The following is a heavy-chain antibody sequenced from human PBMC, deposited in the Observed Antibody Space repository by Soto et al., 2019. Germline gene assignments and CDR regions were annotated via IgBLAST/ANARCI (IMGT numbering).Heavy chain of an antibody. CDR1: GFTLSAYW. Sequence: GGSLRLSCAASGFTLSAYWMHWVRQAPGKGLVWVARINYDGSSITYADSVKGRFTISRDNAKNTLYLQMNSLRVEDTAIYYCAKDLHWFAMDVWGQGTTVTVS. D-gene: IGHD3-10*01. CDR2: INYDGSSI. J-gene: IGHJ6*02. V-gene: IGHV3-74*01. CDR3: AKDLHWFAMDV.